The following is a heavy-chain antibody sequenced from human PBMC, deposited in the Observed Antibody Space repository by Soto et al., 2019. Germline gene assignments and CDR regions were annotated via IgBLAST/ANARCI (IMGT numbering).Heavy chain of an antibody. Sequence: PGGSLRLCCAASVFTFSSYSMNWVRQAPGKGLEWVSSISSSSSYIYYADSVKGRFTISRDNAKNSLYLQMNSLRAEDTAVYYCARDLYCSSTSCYFSGMDVWGQGTTVTVSS. V-gene: IGHV3-21*01. D-gene: IGHD2-2*01. CDR1: VFTFSSYS. J-gene: IGHJ6*02. CDR3: ARDLYCSSTSCYFSGMDV. CDR2: ISSSSSYI.